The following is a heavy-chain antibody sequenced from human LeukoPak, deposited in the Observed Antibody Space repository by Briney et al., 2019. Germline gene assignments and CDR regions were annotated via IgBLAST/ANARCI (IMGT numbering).Heavy chain of an antibody. D-gene: IGHD3-10*01. J-gene: IGHJ4*02. CDR3: ARGFGSGSLLPFDY. Sequence: GGSLRLSCAASGFTFISYWMHWLRQDPGEGLVWVSRIESDGRTTSYADSVKGRFTISRDNAENTLYLQMNSLRVEDTAVYYCARGFGSGSLLPFDYWGQGTLVTVSS. CDR2: IESDGRTT. V-gene: IGHV3-74*01. CDR1: GFTFISYW.